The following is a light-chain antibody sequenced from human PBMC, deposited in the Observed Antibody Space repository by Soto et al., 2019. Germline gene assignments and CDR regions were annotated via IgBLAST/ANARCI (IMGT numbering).Light chain of an antibody. V-gene: IGLV2-14*03. Sequence: QSALTQPASVSGSPGQSVTISCTGTSSDVGGYDFVSWYQQHPGKAPKLMIYEVSDRPSGVSNRFSGSKSGNTASLTISGLQAEDEADYYCSSYIGSNVLFGGGTKLTVL. CDR2: EVS. CDR3: SSYIGSNVL. J-gene: IGLJ2*01. CDR1: SSDVGGYDF.